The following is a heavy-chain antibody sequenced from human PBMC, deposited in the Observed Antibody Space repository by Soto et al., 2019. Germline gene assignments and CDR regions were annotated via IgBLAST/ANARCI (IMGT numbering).Heavy chain of an antibody. Sequence: PSETLSLTCTVSGGSISSYYWSWIRQHPGKGLEGIGYIYYSGSTNYNPSLKSRVTISVDTSKNQFSLKLSSLTAADTAVYYCARARPYYYGSGSYGGLDVWGQGTTVTVSS. D-gene: IGHD3-10*01. CDR2: IYYSGST. CDR3: ARARPYYYGSGSYGGLDV. CDR1: GGSISSYY. J-gene: IGHJ6*02. V-gene: IGHV4-59*01.